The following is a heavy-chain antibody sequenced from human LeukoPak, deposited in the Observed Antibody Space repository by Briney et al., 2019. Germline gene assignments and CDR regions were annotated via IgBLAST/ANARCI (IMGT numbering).Heavy chain of an antibody. Sequence: GGSLTLSRAASGFTFSSYSMNWVRQAPAQELEWVSSISSTSSYIYYADSLKGRFTISRDNAKNSLYLQMNSLRAENTAVYYCASRPYYFDGSGYYYDYWGQGTLVTVSS. CDR3: ASRPYYFDGSGYYYDY. D-gene: IGHD3-22*01. CDR1: GFTFSSYS. V-gene: IGHV3-21*01. CDR2: ISSTSSYI. J-gene: IGHJ4*02.